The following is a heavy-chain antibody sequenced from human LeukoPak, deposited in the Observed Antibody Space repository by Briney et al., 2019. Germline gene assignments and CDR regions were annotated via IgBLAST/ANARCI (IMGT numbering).Heavy chain of an antibody. J-gene: IGHJ4*02. D-gene: IGHD3-10*01. V-gene: IGHV4-39*01. CDR3: AKSGSGSYYQDY. Sequence: SETLSLTCTVSGGSISSGSYYWGWIRQPPGKGLEWIGSIYYSGSTYYNPSLKSRVTISVDTSKNQFSLKLSSVTAADTAVYYCAKSGSGSYYQDYWGQGTLVTVSS. CDR1: GGSISSGSYY. CDR2: IYYSGST.